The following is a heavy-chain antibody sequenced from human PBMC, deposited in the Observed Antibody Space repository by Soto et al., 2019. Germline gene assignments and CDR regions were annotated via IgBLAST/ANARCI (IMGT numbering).Heavy chain of an antibody. CDR2: ISGSGGST. V-gene: IGHV3-23*01. J-gene: IGHJ1*01. CDR3: ASSLPITGGAEYFQH. D-gene: IGHD1-20*01. Sequence: GGSLRLSCADSGFTFSSYAMSWVRQAPGKGLAWVSAISGSGGSTYYADSVKGRFTISGDKSKNTLYLQMNSLRAEDTAVYYCASSLPITGGAEYFQHWGQGTLVTVSS. CDR1: GFTFSSYA.